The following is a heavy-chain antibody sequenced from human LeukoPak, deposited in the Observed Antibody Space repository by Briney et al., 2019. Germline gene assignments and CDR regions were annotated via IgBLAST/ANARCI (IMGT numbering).Heavy chain of an antibody. CDR3: ARGKEVLRFLEWFQANWFDP. CDR2: INPNSGGT. Sequence: ASVKVSCKASGYTFTGYYMHWVRQAPGQGLEWMGWINPNSGGTNYAQKFQGRVTMTRDTSISTAYMELSSLRSEDTAVYYCARGKEVLRFLEWFQANWFDPWGQGTPVTVSS. CDR1: GYTFTGYY. D-gene: IGHD3-3*01. V-gene: IGHV1-2*02. J-gene: IGHJ5*02.